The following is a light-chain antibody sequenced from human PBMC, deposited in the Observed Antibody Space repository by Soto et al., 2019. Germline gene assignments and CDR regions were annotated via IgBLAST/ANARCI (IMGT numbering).Light chain of an antibody. Sequence: QSVLTQPASVSGSPGQSITISRTGTSSDVGGYNYVSWYQQHPGKAPKLMIYDVSNRPSGVSNRFSGSKSGNTASLTISGLQAEDEADYYCSSYTTSGSLVFGGGTKLTVL. CDR2: DVS. J-gene: IGLJ2*01. CDR1: SSDVGGYNY. V-gene: IGLV2-14*01. CDR3: SSYTTSGSLV.